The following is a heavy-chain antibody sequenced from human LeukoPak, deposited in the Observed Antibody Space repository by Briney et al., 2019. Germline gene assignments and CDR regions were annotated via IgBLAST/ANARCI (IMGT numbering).Heavy chain of an antibody. D-gene: IGHD6-19*01. J-gene: IGHJ4*01. CDR1: GFTFSNSA. CDR2: LSGSGITT. CDR3: AKGIYSSGWSYFDY. Sequence: GGSLRLSYAASGFTFSNSAMSWVRQAPGKGLEWVSTLSGSGITTYYADSVKGRFTISRDNSKNTLYLQMNSLRAEDTAVYYCAKGIYSSGWSYFDYWGHGTLVTVSS. V-gene: IGHV3-23*01.